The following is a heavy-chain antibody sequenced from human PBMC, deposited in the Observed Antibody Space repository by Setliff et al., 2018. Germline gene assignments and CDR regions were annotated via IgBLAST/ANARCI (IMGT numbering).Heavy chain of an antibody. CDR3: ATEKFPGDWGDY. CDR2: VSVYNGKT. D-gene: IGHD2-21*01. CDR1: GYTFTSYG. J-gene: IGHJ4*02. V-gene: IGHV1-18*01. Sequence: ASVKVSCKASGYTFTSYGFSWVRQAPGQGLEWMGWVSVYNGKTKYAQKFQGRVTMTTDTSTRIAYMEVTSLRSDDTAVYYCATEKFPGDWGDYWGQGTLVTVSS.